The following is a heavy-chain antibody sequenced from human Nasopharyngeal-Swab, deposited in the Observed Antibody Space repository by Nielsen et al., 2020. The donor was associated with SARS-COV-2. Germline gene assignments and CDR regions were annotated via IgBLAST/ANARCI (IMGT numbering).Heavy chain of an antibody. D-gene: IGHD6-13*01. CDR2: IKQDGSEK. V-gene: IGHV3-7*01. Sequence: AGSLSLSCAASGFTFSSYWMSLVRQAPGKGLEWVANIKQDGSEKYYVDSVKGRFTISRDNAKNSLYLQMNSLRAEDTAVYYCARTGGSSWYFDYWGQGTLVTVSS. CDR3: ARTGGSSWYFDY. CDR1: GFTFSSYW. J-gene: IGHJ4*02.